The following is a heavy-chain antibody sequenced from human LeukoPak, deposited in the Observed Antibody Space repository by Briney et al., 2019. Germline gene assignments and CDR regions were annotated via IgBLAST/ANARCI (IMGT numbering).Heavy chain of an antibody. CDR2: ISSSGSTI. V-gene: IGHV3-48*03. CDR1: GFTFSSYE. D-gene: IGHD4-23*01. J-gene: IGHJ6*02. CDR3: ARSLPPDYGGNSAFFNYYYYYGMDV. Sequence: PGGSLRLSCAASGFTFSSYEMNWVRQAPGKGLEWVSYISSSGSTIYYADSVKGRFTISRDNAKNSPYLQMNSLRAEDTAVYYCARSLPPDYGGNSAFFNYYYYYGMDVWGQGTTVTVSS.